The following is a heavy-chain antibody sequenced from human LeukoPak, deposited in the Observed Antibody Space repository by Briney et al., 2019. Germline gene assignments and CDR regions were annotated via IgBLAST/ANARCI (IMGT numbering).Heavy chain of an antibody. CDR1: GFTFSSYW. V-gene: IGHV3-74*01. CDR2: INTDGSST. Sequence: GGSLRLSCAASGFTFSSYWMHWVRQAPGKGLVWVSRINTDGSSTSYAGSVKGRFTISRDNAKNTLYLQMNSLRAEDTAVYYCARDTHDNSGYYYGPFDYWGQGTLVTVSS. CDR3: ARDTHDNSGYYYGPFDY. J-gene: IGHJ4*02. D-gene: IGHD3-22*01.